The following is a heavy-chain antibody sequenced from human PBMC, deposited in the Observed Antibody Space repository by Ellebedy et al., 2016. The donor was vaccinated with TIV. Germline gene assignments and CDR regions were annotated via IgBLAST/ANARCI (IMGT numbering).Heavy chain of an antibody. D-gene: IGHD3-22*01. CDR1: GFNFSSYA. Sequence: GESLKISCAASGFNFSSYAMSWVRQAPGKGLEWVSAISGSGGSTYYADSVKGRFTISRDNSKNTLYLQMNSLRAEDTAVYYCAKMTAPNYYDSSGYPSWGQGTLVTVSS. V-gene: IGHV3-23*01. CDR2: ISGSGGST. J-gene: IGHJ5*02. CDR3: AKMTAPNYYDSSGYPS.